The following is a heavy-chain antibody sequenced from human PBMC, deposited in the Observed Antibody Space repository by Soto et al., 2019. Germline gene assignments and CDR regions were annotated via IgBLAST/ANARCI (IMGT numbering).Heavy chain of an antibody. CDR1: GYTFTSYG. V-gene: IGHV1-18*01. D-gene: IGHD2-21*02. Sequence: ASVKVSCKASGYTFTSYGISWVRQAPGQGLEWMGWISAYNGNTNYAQKLQGRVTMTTDTSTSTAYMELRSLRSDDTAVYYCAREGAYCGGDCYPLTFDYRGQGTLVTVSS. J-gene: IGHJ4*02. CDR3: AREGAYCGGDCYPLTFDY. CDR2: ISAYNGNT.